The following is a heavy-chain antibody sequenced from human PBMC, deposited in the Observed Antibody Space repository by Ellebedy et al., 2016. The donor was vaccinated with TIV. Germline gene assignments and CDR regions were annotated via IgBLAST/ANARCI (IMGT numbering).Heavy chain of an antibody. V-gene: IGHV3-21*01. CDR3: ARDSSSGYFQPLSSPYYFDY. Sequence: GESLKISCAASGFTFSSYSMNWVRQAPGKGLEWVSSISSSSSYIYYADSVKGRFTISRDNAKNSLYLQMNSLRAEDTAVYYCARDSSSGYFQPLSSPYYFDYWGQGTLVTASS. CDR2: ISSSSSYI. J-gene: IGHJ4*02. D-gene: IGHD3-22*01. CDR1: GFTFSSYS.